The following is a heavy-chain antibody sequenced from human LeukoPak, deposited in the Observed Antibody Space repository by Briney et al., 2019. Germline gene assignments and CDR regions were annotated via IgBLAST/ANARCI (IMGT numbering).Heavy chain of an antibody. V-gene: IGHV4-34*01. J-gene: IGHJ3*02. CDR2: INHSGST. D-gene: IGHD1-7*01. CDR1: GGSFSGYY. Sequence: SETLSLTCAVYGGSFSGYYWSWIRQPPGKGLEWIGEINHSGSTNYNPSLKSRVTISVDTSKNQFSLKLSSVTAADTAVYYCAREDSGLELHKYLDAFDIWGQGTMVTVCS. CDR3: AREDSGLELHKYLDAFDI.